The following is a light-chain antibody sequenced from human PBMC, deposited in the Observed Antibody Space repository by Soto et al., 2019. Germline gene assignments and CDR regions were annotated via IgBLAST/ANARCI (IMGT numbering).Light chain of an antibody. CDR1: QDIRKN. Sequence: DIQMTQSPSSLSASVGDRVTITCQASQDIRKNLNWYQQKPGKAPKLLIYGVSNLETGVPSRFSGSGSGTDFTLTITSLQPEHISTYYCQQYDDLITFGGGTKVEI. J-gene: IGKJ4*01. CDR3: QQYDDLIT. V-gene: IGKV1-33*01. CDR2: GVS.